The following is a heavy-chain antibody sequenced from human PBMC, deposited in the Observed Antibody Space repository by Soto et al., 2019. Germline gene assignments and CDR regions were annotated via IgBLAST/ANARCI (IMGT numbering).Heavy chain of an antibody. D-gene: IGHD3-10*01. J-gene: IGHJ4*02. CDR1: GFTVSSNY. CDR2: IYSGGST. Sequence: GGSLRLSCAASGFTVSSNYMSWVRQAPGKGLEWVSVIYSGGSTYYADSVKGRFTISRDNSKNTLYPQMNSLRAEDTAVYYCARHYYGSGSYYRNDYWGQGTLVTVSS. CDR3: ARHYYGSGSYYRNDY. V-gene: IGHV3-66*04.